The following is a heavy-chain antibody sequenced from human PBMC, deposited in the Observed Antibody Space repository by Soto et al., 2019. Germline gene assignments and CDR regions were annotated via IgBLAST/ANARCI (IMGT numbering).Heavy chain of an antibody. J-gene: IGHJ4*02. CDR2: ISGSGGST. CDR3: AKDRRGYCPNGVCPLDY. V-gene: IGHV3-23*01. D-gene: IGHD2-8*01. CDR1: GFTFSSDA. Sequence: SMRLSCAASGFTFSSDAMSWVRQAQGQGLEWVSAISGSGGSTYYADSVKGRFTISRDNSKNTLYLQMNSLRAEDTAVYYCAKDRRGYCPNGVCPLDYWGQGTLVTVSS.